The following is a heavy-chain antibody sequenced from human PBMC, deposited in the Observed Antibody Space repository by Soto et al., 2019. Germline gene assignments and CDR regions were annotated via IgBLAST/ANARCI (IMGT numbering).Heavy chain of an antibody. J-gene: IGHJ4*02. V-gene: IGHV4-39*01. D-gene: IGHD3-16*01. Sequence: QRQLRESGPGLVKPSETLSLTCSVSGGSITGSSFSWAWIRQSPGTGLQWIGSLSYSGSTYYNPSLEGRVAISADTSKNAFSLELKLMTAADTATYFCARGLRWTRTFDFWGRGTLVTVS. CDR1: GGSITGSSFS. CDR2: LSYSGST. CDR3: ARGLRWTRTFDF.